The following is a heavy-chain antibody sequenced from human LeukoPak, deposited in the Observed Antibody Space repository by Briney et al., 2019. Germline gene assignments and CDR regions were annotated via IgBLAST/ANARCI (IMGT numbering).Heavy chain of an antibody. Sequence: ASVTVSCKASGYTLSNYDISWVRQAPGQGLEWMGWISVYNGNTNYGQKFQGRVTMTTDTSTSTAYMELRSLRSDDTAMYYCARDLRRGSSSWYVSGGDYWGQGTLVTVSS. J-gene: IGHJ4*02. CDR2: ISVYNGNT. D-gene: IGHD6-13*01. V-gene: IGHV1-18*01. CDR1: GYTLSNYD. CDR3: ARDLRRGSSSWYVSGGDY.